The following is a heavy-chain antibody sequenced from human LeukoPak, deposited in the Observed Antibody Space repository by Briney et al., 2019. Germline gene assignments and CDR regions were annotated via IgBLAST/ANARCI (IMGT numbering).Heavy chain of an antibody. CDR3: ARFAYDFWSGESAIQAFDI. J-gene: IGHJ3*02. CDR1: GGSISSGGYY. CDR2: IYHSGST. D-gene: IGHD3-3*01. Sequence: SETLSLTCTVSGGSISSGGYYWSWIRQPPGKGLEWIGYIYHSGSTYYNPSLKSRVTISVDRSKNQFSLKLSSVTAADTAVYYCARFAYDFWSGESAIQAFDIWGQGTMVTVSS. V-gene: IGHV4-30-2*02.